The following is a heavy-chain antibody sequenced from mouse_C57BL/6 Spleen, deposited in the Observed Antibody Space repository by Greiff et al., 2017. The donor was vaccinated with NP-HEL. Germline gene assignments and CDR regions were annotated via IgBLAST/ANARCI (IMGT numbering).Heavy chain of an antibody. D-gene: IGHD1-1*01. V-gene: IGHV7-3*01. CDR2: IRNKANGYTT. CDR1: GFTFTDYY. Sequence: EVKLVESGGGLVQPGGSLSLSCAASGFTFTDYYMSWVRQPPGKALEWLGFIRNKANGYTTEYSASVKGRFTISRDNSQSILYLQMNALRAEDSATYYCARSYYGSTYYAMDYWGQGTSVTVSS. CDR3: ARSYYGSTYYAMDY. J-gene: IGHJ4*01.